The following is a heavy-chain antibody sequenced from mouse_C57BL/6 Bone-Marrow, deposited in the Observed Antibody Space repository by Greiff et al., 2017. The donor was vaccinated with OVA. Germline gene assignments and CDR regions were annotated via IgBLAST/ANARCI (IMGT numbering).Heavy chain of an antibody. CDR2: IYPRSGNT. CDR1: GYTFTSYG. V-gene: IGHV1-81*01. J-gene: IGHJ3*01. CDR3: ARSGGLRRAWFAD. D-gene: IGHD2-4*01. Sequence: VQLQQSGAELARPGASVKLSCKASGYTFTSYGISWVKQRTGQGLEWIGEIYPRSGNTYYNEKFKGKATLTADKSSSTAYMELRSLTSEDSAVYFCARSGGLRRAWFADWGQGTLVTVSA.